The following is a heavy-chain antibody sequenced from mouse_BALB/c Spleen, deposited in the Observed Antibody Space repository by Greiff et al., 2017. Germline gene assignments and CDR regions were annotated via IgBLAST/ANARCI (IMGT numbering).Heavy chain of an antibody. CDR3: ASYYGSSFLFAY. V-gene: IGHV2-9*02. CDR1: GFSLTSYG. J-gene: IGHJ3*01. Sequence: VKLMESGPGLVAPSQSLSITCTVSGFSLTSYGVHWVRQPPGKGLEWLGVIWAGGSTNYNSALMSRLSISKDNSKSQVFLKMNSLQTDDTAMYYCASYYGSSFLFAYWGQGTLVTVSA. D-gene: IGHD1-1*01. CDR2: IWAGGST.